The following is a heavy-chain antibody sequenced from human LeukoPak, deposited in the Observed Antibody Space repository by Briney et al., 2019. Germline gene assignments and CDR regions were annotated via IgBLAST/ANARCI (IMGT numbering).Heavy chain of an antibody. CDR1: GYTFTGYF. D-gene: IGHD1-26*01. CDR3: ARFSGSSNFDY. CDR2: IYPNSGGT. J-gene: IGHJ4*02. Sequence: GASVKVSFRASGYTFTGYFMHWVRQAPGQGLEWMGWIYPNSGGTKYAQKFQGRVTMTRDTSISTIYMELSSLRSDDTAVYYCARFSGSSNFDYWGQGTLVTVSS. V-gene: IGHV1-2*02.